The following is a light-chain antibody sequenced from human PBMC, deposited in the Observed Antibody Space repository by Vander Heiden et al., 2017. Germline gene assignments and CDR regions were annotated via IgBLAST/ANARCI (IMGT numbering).Light chain of an antibody. CDR1: SSNVGSNS. Sequence: QPVLRQPPSASGTTGQRVTIPCSGRSSNVGSNSVIWYQQLPGTAPKLLIYRNTERPSGVPDRFSGSKSGTSASLAISGLQSEDEADYYCAAWDVSLNGMIFGGGTKLTVL. J-gene: IGLJ2*01. CDR3: AAWDVSLNGMI. CDR2: RNT. V-gene: IGLV1-44*01.